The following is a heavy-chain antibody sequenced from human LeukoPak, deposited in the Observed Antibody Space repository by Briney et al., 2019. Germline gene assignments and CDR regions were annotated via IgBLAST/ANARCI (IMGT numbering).Heavy chain of an antibody. Sequence: PGGSLRLSCAASGFTFSNYWMSWVRQAPGKGLEWVANIEEDGSETYYVDSMKGRFTISRDNAKNSLYLQMHSLRAEDTAVYYCATQSDWRSDYWGQGTLVTVSS. V-gene: IGHV3-7*05. D-gene: IGHD2-21*02. CDR1: GFTFSNYW. CDR2: IEEDGSET. J-gene: IGHJ4*02. CDR3: ATQSDWRSDY.